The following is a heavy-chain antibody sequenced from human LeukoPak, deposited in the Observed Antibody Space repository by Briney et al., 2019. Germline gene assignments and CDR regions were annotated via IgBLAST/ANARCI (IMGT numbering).Heavy chain of an antibody. CDR2: IRYDGNNK. D-gene: IGHD1-26*01. V-gene: IGHV3-30*02. J-gene: IGHJ3*02. CDR3: AKNNLVGATVEAFDI. CDR1: GFTFSSYG. Sequence: PGGSLRLSCAASGFTFSSYGMHWVRQAPGKGLEWLTFIRYDGNNKYFADSVKGRFTISRDNSKNTLYLQMNGLRAEDTAVYYCAKNNLVGATVEAFDIWGQGTMVTVSS.